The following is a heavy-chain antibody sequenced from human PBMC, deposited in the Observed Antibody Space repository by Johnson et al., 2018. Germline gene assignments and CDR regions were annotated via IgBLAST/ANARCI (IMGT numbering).Heavy chain of an antibody. J-gene: IGHJ6*02. CDR2: IRSKANSSAT. D-gene: IGHD6-6*01. CDR3: ANVGQSGSSSSAYYYYGMDV. V-gene: IGHV3-15*07. CDR1: GFTFSNAW. Sequence: VQLVESGGGLVKPGGSXRLSCAASGFTFSNAWMNWVRQAPGKGLEWVGRIRSKANSSATAYAASVKGRFTISRDNAKNPLYLQMNSLRAEDTAVYYCANVGQSGSSSSAYYYYGMDVWGQGTTVTVSS.